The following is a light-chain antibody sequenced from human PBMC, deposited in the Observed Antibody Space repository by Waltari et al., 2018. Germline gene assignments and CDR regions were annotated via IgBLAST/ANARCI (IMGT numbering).Light chain of an antibody. Sequence: QSALTQPASVSGSPGQSISISCTGTSRDVGGYNYVSWYQQHPGKAPKLMIYDVSQRPLGISNRFSGSKSGNTASLTISGLQAEDEADYYCSSYTSSSTFVFGIGTKVTVL. V-gene: IGLV2-14*03. CDR1: SRDVGGYNY. CDR3: SSYTSSSTFV. CDR2: DVS. J-gene: IGLJ1*01.